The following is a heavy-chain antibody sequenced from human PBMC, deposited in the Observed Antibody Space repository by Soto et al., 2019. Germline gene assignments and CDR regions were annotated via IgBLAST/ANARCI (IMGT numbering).Heavy chain of an antibody. CDR3: ARAPPSPTVTMPFAY. CDR2: IYSGGST. D-gene: IGHD4-17*01. V-gene: IGHV3-66*01. CDR1: GFTVSSNY. Sequence: GGSLRLSCAASGFTVSSNYMSWVRQAPGKGLEWVSVIYSGGSTYYADSVKGRFTISRDNSKNALYLQMNSLRAEDTAVYYCARAPPSPTVTMPFAYWGRGTLVTVSS. J-gene: IGHJ4*02.